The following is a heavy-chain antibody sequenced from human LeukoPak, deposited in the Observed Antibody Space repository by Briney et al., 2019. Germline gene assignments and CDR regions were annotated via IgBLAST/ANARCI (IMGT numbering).Heavy chain of an antibody. Sequence: TGGSLRLSCAASGFTFSSHWMHWARQAPGKGLVWVSRINMDARSTSYADSVKGRFSISRDNAKNTLYLQMDGLRAEDTAVYFCAREQVLGATETFDYWGQGTLVTVSS. CDR2: INMDARST. CDR1: GFTFSSHW. D-gene: IGHD1-26*01. V-gene: IGHV3-74*01. CDR3: AREQVLGATETFDY. J-gene: IGHJ4*02.